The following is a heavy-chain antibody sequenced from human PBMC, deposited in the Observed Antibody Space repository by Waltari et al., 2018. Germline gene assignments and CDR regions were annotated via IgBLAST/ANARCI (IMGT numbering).Heavy chain of an antibody. Sequence: EVQLVESGGGLVQPGGSLRLSCSASGFTFSGYWMMWVRQAPGKGVEWLANIKQDGSEKYYVDSVKGRFTIFRDDANNSLYLQMDSLRPEDTAMYYCARGRGDRQVAGMWAYYWGQGTLVTVSS. V-gene: IGHV3-7*01. CDR3: ARGRGDRQVAGMWAYY. CDR1: GFTFSGYW. J-gene: IGHJ4*02. CDR2: IKQDGSEK. D-gene: IGHD6-19*01.